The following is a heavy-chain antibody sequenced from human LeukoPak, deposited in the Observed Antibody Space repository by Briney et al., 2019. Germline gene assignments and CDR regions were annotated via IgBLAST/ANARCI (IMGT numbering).Heavy chain of an antibody. CDR1: GGSVSSSGYY. V-gene: IGHV4-39*01. CDR3: ARLDWASGGSGSLDY. CDR2: IYYSGSA. D-gene: IGHD3/OR15-3a*01. Sequence: TSSETLSLTCTVSGGSVSSSGYYWGWIRQPPGKGLEWIGNIYYSGSAYYNPSLKSRVTISVDTSKNQFSLKLRTVTAADTAVYYCARLDWASGGSGSLDYWGQGTLVSVSS. J-gene: IGHJ4*02.